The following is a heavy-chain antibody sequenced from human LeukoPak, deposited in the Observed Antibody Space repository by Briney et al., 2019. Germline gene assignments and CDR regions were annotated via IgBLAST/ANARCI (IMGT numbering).Heavy chain of an antibody. CDR3: ARHFDF. CDR2: ISFSGST. CDR1: GASISSSGSY. J-gene: IGHJ4*02. Sequence: SETLSLTCTVSGASISSSGSYWGWIRQPPGKGLEWIGTISFSGSTYYNPSLKSRVTISVDTSKNQFSLKLNSVTAADTAVYYRARHFDFWGQGTLVTVSS. V-gene: IGHV4-39*01.